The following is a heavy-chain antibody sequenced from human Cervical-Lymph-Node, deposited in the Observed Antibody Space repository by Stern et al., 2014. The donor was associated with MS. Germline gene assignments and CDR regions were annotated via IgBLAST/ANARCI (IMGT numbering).Heavy chain of an antibody. V-gene: IGHV4-34*01. Sequence: QVQLQQWGAGLLKPSETLSLTCGVSGGSFSDYYWSWIRQAPGKGLEWIGEINHNGDTNYNPSLKSRVSLSVDTSKNQFSLKLSSVTAADTSVYYCARGPQHSSWYFPFDYWGQETLVTVSS. D-gene: IGHD6-13*01. CDR1: GGSFSDYY. CDR2: INHNGDT. J-gene: IGHJ4*02. CDR3: ARGPQHSSWYFPFDY.